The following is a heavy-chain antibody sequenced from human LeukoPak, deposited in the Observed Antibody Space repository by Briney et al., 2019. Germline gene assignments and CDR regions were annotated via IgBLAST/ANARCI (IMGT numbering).Heavy chain of an antibody. J-gene: IGHJ4*02. CDR2: INPNSGGT. Sequence: ASVKASCKASGYMFTGYYMHWVRQAPGQGLEWVGWINPNSGGTNYEQKFQGRVTMTRDTSISTAYMELSSLRSDDTAVYYCARGYCSGDCFTLFDYWGQGTLVTVSS. CDR3: ARGYCSGDCFTLFDY. V-gene: IGHV1-2*02. D-gene: IGHD2-21*02. CDR1: GYMFTGYY.